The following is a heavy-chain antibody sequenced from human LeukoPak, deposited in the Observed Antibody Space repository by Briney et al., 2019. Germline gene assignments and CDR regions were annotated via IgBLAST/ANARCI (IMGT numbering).Heavy chain of an antibody. CDR1: GYTFTSYA. D-gene: IGHD3-10*01. V-gene: IGHV7-4-1*02. CDR2: INTNTGNP. J-gene: IGHJ4*02. Sequence: ASVKVSCKASGYTFTSYAMNWVRQAPGQGLEWMGWINTNTGNPTYAQGFTGRFVFSLDTSVSTAYLQISSLKAEDTAVYYCARVRVAMVRGVIIPLIFDYWGQGTLVTVSS. CDR3: ARVRVAMVRGVIIPLIFDY.